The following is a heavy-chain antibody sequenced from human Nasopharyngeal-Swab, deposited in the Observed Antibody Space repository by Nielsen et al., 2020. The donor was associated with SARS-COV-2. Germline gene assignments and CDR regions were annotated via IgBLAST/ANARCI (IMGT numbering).Heavy chain of an antibody. D-gene: IGHD5-24*01. CDR2: INHNERT. Sequence: SETLSLTCSVSGGSFNGFYWNWIRQPPGKGLEWMCEINHNERTNYNPSLKSRVTMSVDTSTNQVSLKLTSLTATDTAVYYCARAGRVGDAYTGLDVWGQGTTVTVSS. CDR3: ARAGRVGDAYTGLDV. V-gene: IGHV4-34*01. J-gene: IGHJ6*02. CDR1: GGSFNGFY.